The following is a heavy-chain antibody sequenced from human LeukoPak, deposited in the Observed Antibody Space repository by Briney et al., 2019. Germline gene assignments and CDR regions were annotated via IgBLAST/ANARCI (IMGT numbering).Heavy chain of an antibody. CDR2: INPNSGGT. J-gene: IGHJ4*02. D-gene: IGHD6-13*01. CDR1: GYTFTSYY. Sequence: GASVKVSCKASGYTFTSYYMHWVRQAPGQGLEWMGWINPNSGGTNYAQKFQGRVTMTRDTSISTAYMELSRLRSDDTAVYYCARIQQLVRFHFDYWGQGTLVTVSS. CDR3: ARIQQLVRFHFDY. V-gene: IGHV1-2*02.